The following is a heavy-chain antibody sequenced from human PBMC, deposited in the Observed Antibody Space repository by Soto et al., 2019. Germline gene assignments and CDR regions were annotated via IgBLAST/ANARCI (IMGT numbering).Heavy chain of an antibody. V-gene: IGHV3-30*01. Sequence: QMQPVESGGGAVQPGRSLRLSCAASGFTFRYYPMHWVRQAPGKGLEWVAVISFDCSNKYYEDSVKGRFTISRDNSKKKLKLHMNSMRGEDTAVYYCVRVPGDIVDILYIYHLDVREPLSDLELCGQWTTVSVYS. J-gene: IGHJ6*02. CDR3: VRVPGDIVDILYIYHLDVREPLSDLEL. CDR1: GFTFRYYP. CDR2: ISFDCSNK. D-gene: IGHD2-21*01.